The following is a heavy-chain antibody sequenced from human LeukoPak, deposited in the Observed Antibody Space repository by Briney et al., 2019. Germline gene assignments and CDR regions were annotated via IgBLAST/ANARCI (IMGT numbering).Heavy chain of an antibody. V-gene: IGHV4-59*01. Sequence: SETLSLTCTVSGVSIISNYWSWVRQPPGKALEWIGYLYYTGGINDESSLKSRVTISADTSRNQVSLKVSSVTAADTAVYYCAKDPRGWPTYFDYWGLGTLVTVSS. J-gene: IGHJ4*02. CDR1: GVSIISNY. CDR2: LYYTGGI. CDR3: AKDPRGWPTYFDY. D-gene: IGHD3-10*01.